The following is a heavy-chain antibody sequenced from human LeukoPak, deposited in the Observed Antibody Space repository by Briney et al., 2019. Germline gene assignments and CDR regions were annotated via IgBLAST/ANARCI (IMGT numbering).Heavy chain of an antibody. D-gene: IGHD1-26*01. CDR1: GFTFSNAW. Sequence: KPGGSLRLSCAASGFTFSNAWMSWVRQAPGKGLEWVGRIKSKTDGGTTDYAAPVKGRFTISRDDSKDTLYLQMDRLKTEDTAVYYCTTGTWELPYDAFDIWGQGTMVTVSS. J-gene: IGHJ3*02. V-gene: IGHV3-15*01. CDR2: IKSKTDGGTT. CDR3: TTGTWELPYDAFDI.